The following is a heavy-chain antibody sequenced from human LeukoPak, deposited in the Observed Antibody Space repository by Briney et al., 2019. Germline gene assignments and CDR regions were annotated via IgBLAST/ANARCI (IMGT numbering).Heavy chain of an antibody. D-gene: IGHD5-18*01. V-gene: IGHV3-9*03. CDR2: ISWNGGSI. Sequence: PGGSLRLSCAASGFTFDDYAMDWVRQAPGKGLEWVSGISWNGGSIGYADSVKGRFTISRDNAKNSLYLQMNSLRAEDMALYYCAKGQLWLRDYFDYWGQGTLVTVSS. J-gene: IGHJ4*02. CDR1: GFTFDDYA. CDR3: AKGQLWLRDYFDY.